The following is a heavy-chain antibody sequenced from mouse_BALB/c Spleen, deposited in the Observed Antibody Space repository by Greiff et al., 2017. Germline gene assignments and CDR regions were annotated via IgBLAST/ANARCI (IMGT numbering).Heavy chain of an antibody. V-gene: IGHV5-9-4*01. CDR2: ISSGGSYT. Sequence: EVQRVESGGGLVKPGGSLKLSCAASGFTFSSYAMSWVRQSPEKRLEWVAEISSGGSYTYYPDTVTGRFTISRDNAKNTLYLEMSSLRSEDTAMYYCARGYYGSSAWFAYWGQGTLVTVSA. D-gene: IGHD1-1*01. CDR3: ARGYYGSSAWFAY. CDR1: GFTFSSYA. J-gene: IGHJ3*01.